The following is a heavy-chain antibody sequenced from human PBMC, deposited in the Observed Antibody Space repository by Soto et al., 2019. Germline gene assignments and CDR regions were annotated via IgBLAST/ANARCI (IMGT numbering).Heavy chain of an antibody. V-gene: IGHV1-3*01. D-gene: IGHD1-26*01. CDR3: ARGVGSGLSDY. Sequence: ASVEVSCKASGYTLTSYAMHWVRQAPGQRLEWMGWINAGNGNTKYSQKFQGRVTITRDTSASTAYMELSSLRSEDTAVYYCARGVGSGLSDYWGQGTLVTVSS. CDR1: GYTLTSYA. J-gene: IGHJ4*02. CDR2: INAGNGNT.